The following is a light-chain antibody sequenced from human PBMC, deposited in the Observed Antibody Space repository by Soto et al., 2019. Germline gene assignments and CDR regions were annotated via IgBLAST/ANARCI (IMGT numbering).Light chain of an antibody. CDR2: TVS. CDR1: QILLDSDDGNTY. V-gene: IGKV2-40*01. Sequence: DIVMTHTPLYLTVTPLDQASLSLISSQILLDSDDGNTYLDWYLQKPGQSPQLLIYTVSYRATGVSERFSGSASGTDFRLTISRVEAEDFGVYYCMQSTHLPNTFGQGTRLEIK. CDR3: MQSTHLPNT. J-gene: IGKJ5*01.